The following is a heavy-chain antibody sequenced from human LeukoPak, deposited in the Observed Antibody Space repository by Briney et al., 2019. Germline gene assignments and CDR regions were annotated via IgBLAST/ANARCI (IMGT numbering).Heavy chain of an antibody. D-gene: IGHD5-24*01. CDR3: ARDGPHSRWLQSLYYYGMDV. CDR2: IYSGGST. Sequence: PGGSLRLSCAASGFTVSSNYMSWVRQAPGKGLEWVSVIYSGGSTYYADPVKGRFTISRDNSKNTLYLQMNSLRAEDTAVYYCARDGPHSRWLQSLYYYGMDVWGQGTTVTVSS. V-gene: IGHV3-66*02. J-gene: IGHJ6*02. CDR1: GFTVSSNY.